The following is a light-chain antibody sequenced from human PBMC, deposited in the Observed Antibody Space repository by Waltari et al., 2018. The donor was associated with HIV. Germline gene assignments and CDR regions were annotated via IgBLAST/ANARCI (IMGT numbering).Light chain of an antibody. CDR1: PSNIGAASE. V-gene: IGLV1-40*01. J-gene: IGLJ1*01. Sequence: LLTQPPSVSRAPGKRVTLTCTGTPSNIGAASELPSYQQLPGTAPKLLICGNSNRPSGVPVRFSGSKSGTSASLAITGLQAEDEADYYCQSYDSSRSGYVFGTGTKVTVL. CDR2: GNS. CDR3: QSYDSSRSGYV.